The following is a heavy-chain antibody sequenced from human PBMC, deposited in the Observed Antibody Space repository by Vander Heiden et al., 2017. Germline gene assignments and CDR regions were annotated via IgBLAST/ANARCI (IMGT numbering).Heavy chain of an antibody. J-gene: IGHJ4*02. CDR1: GFPFSSYA. D-gene: IGHD4-17*01. Sequence: QVQLVESGGGVVQPGRCLSLSRAASGFPFSSYAMNWVRRAPGKGLEWGAVILYDGSKKYYADSVKGRFTISRDNSKNTLFLQMNSLRAEDTAVYYCARGDYGDTAFGYWGQGTLVTVSS. CDR3: ARGDYGDTAFGY. V-gene: IGHV3-30*01. CDR2: ILYDGSKK.